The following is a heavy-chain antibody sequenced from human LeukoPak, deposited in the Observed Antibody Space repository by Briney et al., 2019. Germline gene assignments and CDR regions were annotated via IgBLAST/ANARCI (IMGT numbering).Heavy chain of an antibody. CDR1: GGSFGGYY. CDR2: MYNTGST. Sequence: SETLSLTCAVHGGSFGGYYWSWIRQPPGKGLEWIGAMYNTGSTYYSPSLKSRVTMSGDTSKNQLSLQLSSVTAADTAVYYCARGITGYNFFDFWGQGTLVTVSS. CDR3: ARGITGYNFFDF. V-gene: IGHV4-34*01. D-gene: IGHD5-24*01. J-gene: IGHJ4*02.